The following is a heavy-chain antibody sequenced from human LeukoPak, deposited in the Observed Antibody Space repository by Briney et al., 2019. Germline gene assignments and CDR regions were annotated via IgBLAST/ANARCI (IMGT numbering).Heavy chain of an antibody. J-gene: IGHJ3*02. Sequence: TGGSLRLSCAASGFTFSSYAMSWVRQAPGKGLEWVSAISGCGGSTYYADSVKGRFTISRDNSKNTLYLQMNSLRAEDTAVYYCAKEFTIVGANSAAFDIWGQGTMVTVSS. D-gene: IGHD1-26*01. V-gene: IGHV3-23*01. CDR3: AKEFTIVGANSAAFDI. CDR1: GFTFSSYA. CDR2: ISGCGGST.